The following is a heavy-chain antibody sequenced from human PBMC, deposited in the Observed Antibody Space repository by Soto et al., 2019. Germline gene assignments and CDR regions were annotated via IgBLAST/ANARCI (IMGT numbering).Heavy chain of an antibody. J-gene: IGHJ4*02. CDR2: IYYSGST. D-gene: IGHD3-3*01. V-gene: IGHV4-30-4*01. CDR1: GGSISSGDYY. CDR3: ARFHKDDYDFWSGYKFDY. Sequence: QVQLQESGPGLVKPSQTLSLTCTVSGGSISSGDYYWSWIRQPPGKGLEWIGYIYYSGSTYYNPSLKSRVTITVDTSKNQFSLKLSSVTAADTAVYYCARFHKDDYDFWSGYKFDYWGQGTLVTVSS.